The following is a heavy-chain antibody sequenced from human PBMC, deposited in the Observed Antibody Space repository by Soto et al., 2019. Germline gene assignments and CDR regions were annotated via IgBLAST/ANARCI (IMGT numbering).Heavy chain of an antibody. CDR3: ARDTLPYGDYGDYDWYFDL. D-gene: IGHD4-17*01. Sequence: QVQLQESGPGLVKPSQTLSLTCTVSGGSISSGGYYWSWIRQHPGKGLEWIGYIYYSGSTYYNPSLKSRVTISVDTSKNQFSLKLSSVTAADTAVYYCARDTLPYGDYGDYDWYFDLWGRGTLVTVSS. J-gene: IGHJ2*01. CDR1: GGSISSGGYY. CDR2: IYYSGST. V-gene: IGHV4-31*03.